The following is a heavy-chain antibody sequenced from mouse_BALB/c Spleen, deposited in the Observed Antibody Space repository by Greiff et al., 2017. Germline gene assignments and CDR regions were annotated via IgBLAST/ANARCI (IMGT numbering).Heavy chain of an antibody. CDR3: VRLTATGYFDV. CDR2: IRSKSNNYAT. V-gene: IGHV10-1*02. D-gene: IGHD6-1*01. CDR1: GFTFNTYA. J-gene: IGHJ1*01. Sequence: EVMLVESGGGLVQPKGSLKLSCAASGFTFNTYAMNWVRQAPGKGLEWVARIRSKSNNYATYYADSVKDRFTISRDDSQSMLYLQMNNLKTEDTAMYYCVRLTATGYFDVWGAGTTVTVSS.